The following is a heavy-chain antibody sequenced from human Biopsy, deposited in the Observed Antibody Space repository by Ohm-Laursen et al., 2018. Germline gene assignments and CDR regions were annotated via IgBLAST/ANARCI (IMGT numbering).Heavy chain of an antibody. CDR3: ARWETTLGRSLDS. Sequence: ASVKVSCKASGYTFTSHDINWVRQATGQGLEWMGWMSPNTGNTVYAQRFQDRVTMTSDTSTGTAYMESTSLTSDDTAAYFCARWETTLGRSLDSWGQGTLVAVSS. V-gene: IGHV1-8*01. D-gene: IGHD1-26*01. CDR2: MSPNTGNT. J-gene: IGHJ4*02. CDR1: GYTFTSHD.